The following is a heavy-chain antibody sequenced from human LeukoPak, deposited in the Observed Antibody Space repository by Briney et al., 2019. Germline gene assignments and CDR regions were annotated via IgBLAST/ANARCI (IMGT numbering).Heavy chain of an antibody. V-gene: IGHV4-34*01. Sequence: SETLSLTCAVYGGSFSGYYWSWIRQPPGKGLEWIGEINHSGSTNYNPSLKSQVTISVDTSKNQFSLKLSSVTAADTAVYYCAREGRDGYNSAFDIWGQGTMVTVSS. CDR1: GGSFSGYY. CDR3: AREGRDGYNSAFDI. D-gene: IGHD5-24*01. J-gene: IGHJ3*02. CDR2: INHSGST.